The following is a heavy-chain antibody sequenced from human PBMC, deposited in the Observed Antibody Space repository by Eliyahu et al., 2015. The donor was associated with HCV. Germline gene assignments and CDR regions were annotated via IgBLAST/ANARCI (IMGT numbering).Heavy chain of an antibody. CDR1: GXXFTSYG. CDR3: ARLYYDFWSGPNWFDP. V-gene: IGHV1-18*04. CDR2: ISAYNGNT. D-gene: IGHD3-3*01. J-gene: IGHJ5*02. Sequence: QVQLVQSGAEVKKXGASXXVXCXASGXXFTSYGISWVRQAPGQGLEWMGWISAYNGNTNYAQKLQGRVTMTTDTSTSTAYMELRSLRSDDTAVYYCARLYYDFWSGPNWFDPWGQGTLVTVSS.